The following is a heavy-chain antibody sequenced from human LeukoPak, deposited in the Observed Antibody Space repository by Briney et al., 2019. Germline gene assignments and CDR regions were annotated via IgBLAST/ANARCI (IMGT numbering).Heavy chain of an antibody. CDR3: ARGSPHSSSLIGIDY. Sequence: SETLSLTCAVYGGSFSGYYWSWIRQPPGKGLEWIGEINHSGSTNYNPSLKSRVTISVDTSKNQFSLKLSSVTAADTAVYYCARGSPHSSSLIGIDYWGQGTLVTVSS. CDR1: GGSFSGYY. V-gene: IGHV4-34*01. D-gene: IGHD6-13*01. CDR2: INHSGST. J-gene: IGHJ4*02.